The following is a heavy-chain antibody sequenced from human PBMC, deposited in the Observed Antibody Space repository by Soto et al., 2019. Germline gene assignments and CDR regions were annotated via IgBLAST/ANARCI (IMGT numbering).Heavy chain of an antibody. D-gene: IGHD2-2*01. V-gene: IGHV3-7*03. J-gene: IGHJ4*02. Sequence: GGSLRLSCAASGFPFSGYWMSWVRQAPGKGLEWVSTIKQGGSDKYYGDSVKGRFTISRDNSKNTLYLQMNSLRAEDTAVYYCAKGSTGSTSCYVDYWGQGTLVTVSS. CDR2: IKQGGSDK. CDR3: AKGSTGSTSCYVDY. CDR1: GFPFSGYW.